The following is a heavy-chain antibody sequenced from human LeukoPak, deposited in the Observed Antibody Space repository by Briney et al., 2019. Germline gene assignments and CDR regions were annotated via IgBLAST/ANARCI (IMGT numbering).Heavy chain of an antibody. CDR1: GFTFSTFG. Sequence: GGSLRLSCAASGFTFSTFGMNWVRQAPGKGLEWVSSISGSSSSIYYADSVKGRFTISRDNAKNSLYLQMNSLRAEDTAVYYCARDLNTDYGDYPGDYWGQGTLVTVSS. CDR2: ISGSSSSI. CDR3: ARDLNTDYGDYPGDY. D-gene: IGHD4-17*01. V-gene: IGHV3-21*01. J-gene: IGHJ4*02.